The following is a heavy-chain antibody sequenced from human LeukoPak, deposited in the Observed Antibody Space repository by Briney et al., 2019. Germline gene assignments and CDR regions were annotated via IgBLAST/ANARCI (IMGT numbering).Heavy chain of an antibody. J-gene: IGHJ4*02. CDR1: GGSFSGYY. Sequence: SETLSLTCAVYGGSFSGYYWSWIRQHPGKGLEWIGEINHSGSTNYNPSLKSRVTISVDTSKNQFSLKLSSVTAADTAVYYCASGTGSTYYYDSSGLRNSYYFVYWGQGTLVTVSS. V-gene: IGHV4-34*01. D-gene: IGHD3-22*01. CDR3: ASGTGSTYYYDSSGLRNSYYFVY. CDR2: INHSGST.